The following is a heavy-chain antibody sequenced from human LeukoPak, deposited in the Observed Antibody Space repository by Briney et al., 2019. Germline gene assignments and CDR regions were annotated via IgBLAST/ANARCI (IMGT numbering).Heavy chain of an antibody. CDR3: ARAPRVASATPFDY. Sequence: PSETLSLTCAVYGGSFSGYYWSWIRQPPGKGLEWIGEINHSGSTNYNPSLKSRVTISVDTSKNQFSLKLSSVTAADTAVYYCARAPRVASATPFDYWGQGTLVTVSS. CDR1: GGSFSGYY. V-gene: IGHV4-34*01. D-gene: IGHD2-21*01. J-gene: IGHJ4*02. CDR2: INHSGST.